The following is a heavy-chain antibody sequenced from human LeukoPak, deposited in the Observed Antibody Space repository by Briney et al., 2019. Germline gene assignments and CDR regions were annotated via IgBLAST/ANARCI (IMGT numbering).Heavy chain of an antibody. Sequence: ASVKVSCKASGYSFTNYDINWVRQATGQGLEWMGWMNPNSGNTGLAQKFQGRVAMTRNTSIITAHMELSSLTFEDTAVYYCARVYCSVVVAATRGCYFDSWGQGTLVTVSS. CDR2: MNPNSGNT. V-gene: IGHV1-8*01. CDR3: ARVYCSVVVAATRGCYFDS. J-gene: IGHJ4*02. D-gene: IGHD2-15*01. CDR1: GYSFTNYD.